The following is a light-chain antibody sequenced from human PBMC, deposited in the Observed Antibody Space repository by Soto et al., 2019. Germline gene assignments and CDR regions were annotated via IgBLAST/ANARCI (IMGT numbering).Light chain of an antibody. J-gene: IGLJ1*01. V-gene: IGLV2-14*01. CDR3: SSYTSSSTNV. CDR2: EVS. Sequence: QSVLTQPASVSGSPGQSITISCTGTSSDVGGYNYVSWYQQHPGKAPKLMIYEVSNRPSGVSNRFSGSKSGNTASLIISGLQAEDEADYYCSSYTSSSTNVFGTGTKVTVL. CDR1: SSDVGGYNY.